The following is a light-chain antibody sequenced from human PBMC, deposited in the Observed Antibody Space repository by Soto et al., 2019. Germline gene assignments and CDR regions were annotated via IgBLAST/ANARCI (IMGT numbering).Light chain of an antibody. CDR3: QQSYSTPPT. V-gene: IGKV1-39*01. J-gene: IGKJ5*01. CDR1: QSISSY. Sequence: DIPLTQSPPSLSASLGEGAPIXCRASQSISSYLNWYQQKLGKAPKLLIYAASSLQSGVPSRFNGSGSGTDFTLTISSLQPEDFATYYCQQSYSTPPTFGQGTRLEIK. CDR2: AAS.